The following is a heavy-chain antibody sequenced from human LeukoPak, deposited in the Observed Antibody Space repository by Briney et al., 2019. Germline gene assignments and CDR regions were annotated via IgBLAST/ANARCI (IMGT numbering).Heavy chain of an antibody. D-gene: IGHD3-22*01. V-gene: IGHV4-34*01. J-gene: IGHJ6*03. CDR3: TRGSIAYYYMDV. CDR2: INHSGST. CDR1: GGSFSNYY. Sequence: PSETLSLTCTVSGGSFSNYYWSWIRQPPGKGLEWIGEINHSGSTNYNPSLKSRVTISVDTSKNQFSLKLSSVTAADTAVYYCTRGSIAYYYMDVWGKGTTVTISS.